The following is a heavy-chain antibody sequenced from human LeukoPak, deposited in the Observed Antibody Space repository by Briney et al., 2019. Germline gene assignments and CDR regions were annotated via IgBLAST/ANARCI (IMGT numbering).Heavy chain of an antibody. Sequence: GGSLRLSCAASGFTFSSYWMSWVRQAPGKGLEWVANIKQDGSEKYYVDSVKGRFTISRDNAKNTLYLQMNSLRAEDTAVYYCARGITIFGVAKVDYWGQGTLVTVSS. D-gene: IGHD3-3*01. V-gene: IGHV3-7*01. J-gene: IGHJ4*02. CDR1: GFTFSSYW. CDR2: IKQDGSEK. CDR3: ARGITIFGVAKVDY.